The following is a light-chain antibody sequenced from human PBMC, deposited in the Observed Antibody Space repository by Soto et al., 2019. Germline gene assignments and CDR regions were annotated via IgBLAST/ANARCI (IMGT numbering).Light chain of an antibody. CDR1: QTVHSSF. CDR2: GAS. CDR3: QHYGRSSWT. Sequence: DIDLTQSPATLSLSPGERVTLSCRASQTVHSSFVAWYQQKPGHAPRLLIYGASTRATGVPDRFSGSWSGTDFTLTISSLEPEDFAVYFCQHYGRSSWTFGQGTKVEIK. J-gene: IGKJ1*01. V-gene: IGKV3-20*01.